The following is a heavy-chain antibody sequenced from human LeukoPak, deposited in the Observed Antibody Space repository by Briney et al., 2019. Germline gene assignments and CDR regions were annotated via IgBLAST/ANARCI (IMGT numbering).Heavy chain of an antibody. D-gene: IGHD1-26*01. CDR2: IYYTGNT. Sequence: SETLSLTCTVSGGSISSYYWSWIRQPPGKGLEWIGYIYYTGNTNYNPSLKSRVTISLDTSKNQFSLKLSSVTAADTAIYYCARVYYLDSNWFDPWGQGTLVTVSS. CDR3: ARVYYLDSNWFDP. J-gene: IGHJ5*02. CDR1: GGSISSYY. V-gene: IGHV4-59*01.